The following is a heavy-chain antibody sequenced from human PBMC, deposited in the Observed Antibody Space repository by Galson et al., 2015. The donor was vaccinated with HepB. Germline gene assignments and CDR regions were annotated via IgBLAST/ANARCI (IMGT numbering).Heavy chain of an antibody. J-gene: IGHJ3*02. V-gene: IGHV4-4*07. CDR2: IYTSGST. D-gene: IGHD2-2*01. CDR1: GGSISSYY. CDR3: ARDLGYCSSTSCYFKAFDI. Sequence: ETLSLTCTVSGGSISSYYWSWIRQPAGKGLEWIGRIYTSGSTNYNPSLKSRVTMSVDTSKNQFSLKLSSVTAVDTAVYYCARDLGYCSSTSCYFKAFDIWGQGTMVTVSS.